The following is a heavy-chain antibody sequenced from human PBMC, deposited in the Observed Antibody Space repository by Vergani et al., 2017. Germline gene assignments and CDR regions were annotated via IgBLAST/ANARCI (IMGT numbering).Heavy chain of an antibody. Sequence: EVQLLESGGGLVQPGGSLRLSCAASGFTFSSYAMSWVRQAPGKGLEWVSAISGSGGSTYYAASVKGRFTISRDNSKNTLYLQMNSLRAEDTAVYYCAKDEDYYDSSGYCDYWGQGTLVTVSS. D-gene: IGHD3-22*01. CDR2: ISGSGGST. CDR3: AKDEDYYDSSGYCDY. J-gene: IGHJ4*02. CDR1: GFTFSSYA. V-gene: IGHV3-23*01.